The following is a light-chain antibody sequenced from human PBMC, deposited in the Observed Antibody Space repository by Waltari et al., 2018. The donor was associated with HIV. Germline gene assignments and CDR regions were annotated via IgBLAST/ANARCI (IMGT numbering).Light chain of an antibody. Sequence: DIQMTQSPSSLSASVGDRVTITCRASQTISSYLNWYQQMPGKAPKLLMYAASSLQSGVPSRFSGSGSGTNFTLTISSLQPEDFATYYCQQSYSTPQTFGQGTKVEIK. CDR2: AAS. J-gene: IGKJ1*01. CDR1: QTISSY. V-gene: IGKV1-39*01. CDR3: QQSYSTPQT.